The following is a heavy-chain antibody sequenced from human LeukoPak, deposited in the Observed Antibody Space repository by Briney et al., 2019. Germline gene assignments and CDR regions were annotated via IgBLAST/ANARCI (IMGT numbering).Heavy chain of an antibody. J-gene: IGHJ4*02. CDR2: ISYDGSNK. CDR3: AKDGGLYYYDCSGRLDY. CDR1: GFTFSSYG. V-gene: IGHV3-30*18. Sequence: GRSLRLSCAASGFTFSSYGMHWVRQAPGKGLEWVAVISYDGSNKYYADSVKGRFTISRDNSKNTLYLQMNSLRAEDTAVYYCAKDGGLYYYDCSGRLDYWGQGTLVTVSS. D-gene: IGHD3-22*01.